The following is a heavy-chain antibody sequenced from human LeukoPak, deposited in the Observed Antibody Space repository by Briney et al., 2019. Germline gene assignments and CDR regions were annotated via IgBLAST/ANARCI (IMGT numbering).Heavy chain of an antibody. J-gene: IGHJ4*02. D-gene: IGHD3-16*01. V-gene: IGHV4-39*01. CDR1: GGSISSSSYY. CDR3: AKAPRGFGGVKALYFDY. CDR2: IYYSGST. Sequence: PSETLSLTCTVSGGSISSSSYYWGRIHQPPGKGLEWIGSIYYSGSTYYNPSLKSRVTISVDTSKNQFSLKLSSVTAADTAVYYCAKAPRGFGGVKALYFDYWGQGTLVTVSS.